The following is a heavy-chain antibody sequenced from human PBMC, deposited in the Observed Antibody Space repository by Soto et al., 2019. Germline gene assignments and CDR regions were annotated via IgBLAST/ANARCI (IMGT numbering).Heavy chain of an antibody. J-gene: IGHJ2*01. V-gene: IGHV3-48*01. CDR3: AKEPVGPDWYFDL. Sequence: AGGSLRLSCAASGFTFSSYSMNWVRQAPGKGLEWVSYISSRSSTIYYADSVKGRFTISRDNAKNSLYLQMNSLRAEDTAVYNCAKEPVGPDWYFDLWGRGTLVTAPQ. CDR1: GFTFSSYS. CDR2: ISSRSSTI.